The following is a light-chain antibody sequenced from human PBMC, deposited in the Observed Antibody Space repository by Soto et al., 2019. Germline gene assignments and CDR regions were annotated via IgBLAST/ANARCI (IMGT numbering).Light chain of an antibody. J-gene: IGKJ1*01. CDR3: MQPLENFRT. V-gene: IGKV2-28*01. CDR2: LGS. Sequence: VITQSTLSLPFTPADPSSISCRSSQSLLQSNGYNYVDWYMQKPGQSPQLLIYLGSNRASGVPDRFSGSGSDTYFTLEISRVEADDVGVYYCMQPLENFRTFGQGTKVDIK. CDR1: QSLLQSNGYNY.